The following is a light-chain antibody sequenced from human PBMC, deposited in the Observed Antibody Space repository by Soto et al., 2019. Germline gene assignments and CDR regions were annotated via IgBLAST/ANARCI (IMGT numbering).Light chain of an antibody. CDR2: DVS. V-gene: IGLV2-14*01. CDR1: SSDVGGYNY. CDR3: SSYTSSSTYVL. Sequence: QSALTQPASVSGSPGQSITISCTGTSSDVGGYNYVSWYQQHPGKAPKLMIYDVSNRPSGVSNRFSGSKSGNTASLTISGLQAEDEADYYCSSYTSSSTYVLCGGGTKLTVL. J-gene: IGLJ2*01.